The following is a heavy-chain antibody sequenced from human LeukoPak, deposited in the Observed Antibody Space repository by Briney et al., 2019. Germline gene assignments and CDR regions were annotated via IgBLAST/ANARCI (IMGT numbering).Heavy chain of an antibody. CDR1: GFTVSSNY. V-gene: IGHV3-53*01. D-gene: IGHD3-22*01. Sequence: GGSLRLSCAVSGFTVSSNYMSWVRQAPGKGLEWVSVIYSGGSTYYADSVKGRFTISRDNSKNTLYLQMNSLRAEDTAVYYCAKAGDSSGYYFSYFDYWGQGTLVTVSS. J-gene: IGHJ4*02. CDR3: AKAGDSSGYYFSYFDY. CDR2: IYSGGST.